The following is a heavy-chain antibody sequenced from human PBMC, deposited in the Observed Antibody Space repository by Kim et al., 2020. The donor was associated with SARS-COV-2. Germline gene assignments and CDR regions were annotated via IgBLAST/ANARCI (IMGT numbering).Heavy chain of an antibody. J-gene: IGHJ5*02. V-gene: IGHV4-34*01. D-gene: IGHD5-12*01. CDR3: ARSMATITWWFDP. Sequence: SETLSLTCAVYGGSFSGYYWSWIRQPPGKGLEWIGEINHSGSTNYNPSLKSRVTISVDTSKNQFSLKLSSVTAADTAVYYCARSMATITWWFDPWGQGTLVTVSS. CDR2: INHSGST. CDR1: GGSFSGYY.